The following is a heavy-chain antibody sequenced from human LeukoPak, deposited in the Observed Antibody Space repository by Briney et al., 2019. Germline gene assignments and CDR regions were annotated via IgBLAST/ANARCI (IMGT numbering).Heavy chain of an antibody. CDR1: GGSISSRSFY. CDR3: ARDMVEQWPRVGRIDP. Sequence: PSESLSLTCTVSGGSISSRSFYWAWIRQPQGKGLEWIGNIYYRGSTHYNPSLRSRVTISVDTFKNQFSLEVNSVTAADTAVYYCARDMVEQWPRVGRIDPWGQGTLVTVSS. J-gene: IGHJ5*02. D-gene: IGHD6-19*01. V-gene: IGHV4-39*07. CDR2: IYYRGST.